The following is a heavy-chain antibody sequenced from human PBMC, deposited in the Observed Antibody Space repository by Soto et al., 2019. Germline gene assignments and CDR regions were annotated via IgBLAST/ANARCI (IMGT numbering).Heavy chain of an antibody. CDR1: GYSFTSYW. CDR3: ARQSPRRLRYFDWLLSSRYYYYGMDV. CDR2: IYPGDSDT. J-gene: IGHJ6*02. D-gene: IGHD3-9*01. V-gene: IGHV5-51*01. Sequence: GESLKISCKGSGYSFTSYWIGWVRQMPGKGLEWMGIIYPGDSDTRYSPSFQGQVTISADKSISTAYLQWSSLKASGTAMYYCARQSPRRLRYFDWLLSSRYYYYGMDVWGQGTTVTVSS.